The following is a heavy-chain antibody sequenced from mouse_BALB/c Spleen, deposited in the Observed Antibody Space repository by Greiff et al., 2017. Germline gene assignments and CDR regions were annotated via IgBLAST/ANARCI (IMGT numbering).Heavy chain of an antibody. Sequence: QVHVKQSGAELVKPGASVKLSCKASGYTFTSYDINWVRQRPEQGLEWIGWIFPGDGSTKYNEKFKGKATLTTDKSSSTAYMQLSRLTSEDSAVYYCTRGALITTTFDYWGQGTTLTVSS. CDR1: GYTFTSYD. D-gene: IGHD1-1*01. J-gene: IGHJ2*01. CDR3: TRGALITTTFDY. V-gene: IGHV1-85*01. CDR2: IFPGDGST.